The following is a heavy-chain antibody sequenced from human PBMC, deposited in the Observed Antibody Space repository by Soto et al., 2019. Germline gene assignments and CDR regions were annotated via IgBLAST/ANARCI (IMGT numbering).Heavy chain of an antibody. CDR1: GFSLSTSGVG. CDR3: AHRSGRGDSVRVFDY. V-gene: IGHV2-5*02. Sequence: QITLKESGPTLVKPTQTLTLTCTFSGFSLSTSGVGVGWIRQPPGKALEWLALIYWDDDKRYSPSLKSRLTVTKDTSKPQVVLSMTNMDPVDTATYYCAHRSGRGDSVRVFDYWGQGTLVTVSS. J-gene: IGHJ4*02. D-gene: IGHD2-21*02. CDR2: IYWDDDK.